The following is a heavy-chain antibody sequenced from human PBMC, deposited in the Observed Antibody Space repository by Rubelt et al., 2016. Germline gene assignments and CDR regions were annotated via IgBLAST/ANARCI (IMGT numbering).Heavy chain of an antibody. J-gene: IGHJ4*02. CDR3: AASTARLTTDFDY. CDR2: IYYSGST. V-gene: IGHV4-30-4*07. CDR1: GGSISSGGYS. Sequence: QVQLQESGPGLVKPSQTLSLTCAVSGGSISSGGYSWSWIRQPPGKGLEWIGYIYYSGSTYYNSSLQRRVTISLDTSKNPFSLKLSSVTAADTAVYYCAASTARLTTDFDYWGQGTLVTVSS. D-gene: IGHD1-14*01.